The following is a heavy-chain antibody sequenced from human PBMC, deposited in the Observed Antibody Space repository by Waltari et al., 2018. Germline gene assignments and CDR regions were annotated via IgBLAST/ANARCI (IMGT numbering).Heavy chain of an antibody. Sequence: QVQLQESGPGLVKPSETLSLTCAVSGYSIRRGYYWGWLRPPPGKGLEWIGSIYHSGSTYYNPSLKSRVTISVDTSKNQFSLKLSSVTAADTAVYYCARHDYGSGSYYYFDYWGQGTLVTVSS. V-gene: IGHV4-38-2*01. CDR1: GYSIRRGYY. J-gene: IGHJ4*02. CDR3: ARHDYGSGSYYYFDY. D-gene: IGHD3-10*01. CDR2: IYHSGST.